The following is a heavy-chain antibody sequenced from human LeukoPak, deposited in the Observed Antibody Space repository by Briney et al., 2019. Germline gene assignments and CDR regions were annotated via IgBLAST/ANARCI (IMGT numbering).Heavy chain of an antibody. J-gene: IGHJ3*02. CDR2: LNPGGGNT. D-gene: IGHD5-24*01. Sequence: GASVKVSCKVSGYTFTDYYIHWVRQAPGQGLEWMGLLNPGGGNTNYAQNFQGRVTMTRDTSASTVYMELSSLRSEDTAIYYCARIRDGYNDAYDIWGQGTVVTVPS. CDR3: ARIRDGYNDAYDI. CDR1: GYTFTDYY. V-gene: IGHV1-46*01.